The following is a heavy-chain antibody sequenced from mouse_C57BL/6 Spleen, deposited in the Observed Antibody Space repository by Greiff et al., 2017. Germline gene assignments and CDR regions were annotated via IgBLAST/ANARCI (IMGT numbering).Heavy chain of an antibody. CDR2: ISDGGSYT. CDR1: GFTFSSYA. V-gene: IGHV5-4*01. D-gene: IGHD4-1*01. Sequence: EVKVVESGGGLVKPGGSLKLSCAASGFTFSSYAMSWVRQTPEKRLEWVATISDGGSYTYYPDNVKGRFTISRDNAKNNLYLQMSHLKSEDTAMYYCARDEGSNWEDYWGQGTTLTVSS. CDR3: ARDEGSNWEDY. J-gene: IGHJ2*01.